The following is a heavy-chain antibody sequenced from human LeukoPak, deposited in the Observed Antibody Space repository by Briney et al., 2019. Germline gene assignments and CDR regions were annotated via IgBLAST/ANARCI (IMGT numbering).Heavy chain of an antibody. J-gene: IGHJ4*02. D-gene: IGHD3-22*01. CDR2: ISSHSIST. Sequence: GGSLRLSCAASGFTFSSYWMSWVRQAPGKGLEWLSYISSHSISTNYADSVKGRFTISRDNAWNSLYLQMNSLRAEDTAVYYCARDSDSSGHYYMDYFDYWGQGALVTVSS. CDR1: GFTFSSYW. V-gene: IGHV3-21*05. CDR3: ARDSDSSGHYYMDYFDY.